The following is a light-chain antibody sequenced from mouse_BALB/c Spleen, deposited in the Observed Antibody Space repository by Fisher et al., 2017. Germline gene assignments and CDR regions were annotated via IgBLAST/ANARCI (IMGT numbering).Light chain of an antibody. V-gene: IGKV4-68*01. Sequence: IVMTQTTAIMSASPGEKVTMTCRASSSVSYMYWYQQKSGASPKLWIYSTSNLASGVPVRFSGSGSGTSYSLTISSMEAEDAATYYCQQWSSNPPTFGAGTKLELK. CDR1: SSVSY. CDR3: QQWSSNPPT. J-gene: IGKJ5*01. CDR2: STS.